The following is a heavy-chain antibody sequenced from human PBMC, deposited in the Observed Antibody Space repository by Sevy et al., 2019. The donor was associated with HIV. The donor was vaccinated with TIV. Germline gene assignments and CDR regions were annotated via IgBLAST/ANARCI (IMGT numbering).Heavy chain of an antibody. CDR2: IYYSGST. CDR1: GGSISSGGYY. D-gene: IGHD4-17*01. CDR3: ARGREPTVTATL. V-gene: IGHV4-31*03. J-gene: IGHJ4*02. Sequence: SETLSLTCTVSGGSISSGGYYWSWIRQHPGKGLEWIGYIYYSGSTYYNPSLKSRVTISVDTSKNQFSLKLSSVTAADTAMYYCARGREPTVTATLWGQGTLVTVSS.